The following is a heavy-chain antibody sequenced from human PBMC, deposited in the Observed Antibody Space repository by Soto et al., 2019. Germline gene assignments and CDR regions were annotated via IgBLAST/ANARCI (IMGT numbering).Heavy chain of an antibody. V-gene: IGHV4-31*03. D-gene: IGHD6-19*01. CDR1: GGSISSGGYY. Sequence: SETLSLTCTVSGGSISSGGYYWSWIRQHPGKGLGWIGYIYYSGSTYYNPSLKSRVTISVDTSKNQFSLKLSSVTAADTAVYYCARVYSSKGNWFDPWGQGTLGTVSS. CDR3: ARVYSSKGNWFDP. CDR2: IYYSGST. J-gene: IGHJ5*02.